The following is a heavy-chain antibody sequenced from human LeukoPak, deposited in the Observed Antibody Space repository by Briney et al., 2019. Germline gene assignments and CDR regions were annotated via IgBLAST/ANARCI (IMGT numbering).Heavy chain of an antibody. Sequence: SETLSLTCTVSGGSISSYHWSWIRQPPGKGLEWIACIFDSGSTNYNPSLKSRVTISVDTSKSQFSLKLSSVTAADTAMYYCARTEYYFDHWGQGTLVTVSS. CDR1: GGSISSYH. V-gene: IGHV4-59*08. D-gene: IGHD3-10*01. CDR2: IFDSGST. J-gene: IGHJ4*02. CDR3: ARTEYYFDH.